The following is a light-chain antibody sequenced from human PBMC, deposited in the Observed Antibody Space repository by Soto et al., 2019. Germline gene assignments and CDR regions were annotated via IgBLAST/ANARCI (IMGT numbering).Light chain of an antibody. J-gene: IGLJ2*01. CDR1: STDVGGYNF. CDR2: DVS. CDR3: CSYAGTYSVV. Sequence: QSALTQPRSVSGSPGQSVTFSCTGTSTDVGGYNFVSWYQQHPGKAPKLVIHDVSMRPSGVPDRFSGSKSGNTASLTISGLQAEDEADYYCCSYAGTYSVVFGGGTKLTVL. V-gene: IGLV2-11*01.